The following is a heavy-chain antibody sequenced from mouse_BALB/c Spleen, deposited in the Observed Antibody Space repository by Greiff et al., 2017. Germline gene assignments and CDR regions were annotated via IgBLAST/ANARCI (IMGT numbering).Heavy chain of an antibody. V-gene: IGHV1S22*01. CDR2: IYPGSGST. Sequence: LQQPGSELVRPGASVKLSCKASGYTFTSYWMHWVKQRPGQGLEWIGNIYPGSGSTNYDEKFKSKATLTVDTSSSTAYMQLSSLTSEDSAVYYCTRVTTVVAEDYWGQGTTLTVSS. J-gene: IGHJ2*01. CDR1: GYTFTSYW. D-gene: IGHD1-1*01. CDR3: TRVTTVVAEDY.